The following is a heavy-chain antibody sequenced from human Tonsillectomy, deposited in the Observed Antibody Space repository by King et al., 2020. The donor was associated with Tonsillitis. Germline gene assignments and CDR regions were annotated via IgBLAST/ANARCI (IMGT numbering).Heavy chain of an antibody. J-gene: IGHJ4*02. Sequence: VQLVESGGGVVQPGRSLRLSCAASGFTFSSYAMHWVRQAPGKGLEWVAVISYDGSNKYYADSVKGRFTISRDNSKNTLYLQMNSLRVEDTAVYYCAIDASYDYVWGSEGFDYWGQGTLVTVSS. V-gene: IGHV3-30*04. CDR3: AIDASYDYVWGSEGFDY. CDR1: GFTFSSYA. D-gene: IGHD3-16*01. CDR2: ISYDGSNK.